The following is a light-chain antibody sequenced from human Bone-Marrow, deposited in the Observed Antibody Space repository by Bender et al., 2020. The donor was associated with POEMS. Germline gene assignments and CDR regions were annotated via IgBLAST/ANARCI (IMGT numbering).Light chain of an antibody. V-gene: IGLV3-25*03. CDR1: ALPKQY. CDR3: QSADGSGIWV. CDR2: KDN. Sequence: VLTQPPSVSVSPGQTARIICSGDALPKQYTSWYQQKPGQAPIVVIYKDNERPSGIPERFSASTSGTTVTLTITEVQAEDEAAYFCQSADGSGIWVFGGGTKLTVL. J-gene: IGLJ3*02.